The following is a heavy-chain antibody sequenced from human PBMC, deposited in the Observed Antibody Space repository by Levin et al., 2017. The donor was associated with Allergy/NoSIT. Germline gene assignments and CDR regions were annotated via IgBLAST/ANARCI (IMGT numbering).Heavy chain of an antibody. Sequence: PGGSLRLSCAASGFTFDDYAMHWVRQAPGKGLEWVSGISWNSGSIGYADSVKGRFTISRDNAKNSLYLQMNSLRAEDTALYYCAKELTRYDFGSGLFDPWGQGTLVTVSS. CDR3: AKELTRYDFGSGLFDP. V-gene: IGHV3-9*01. CDR1: GFTFDDYA. CDR2: ISWNSGSI. J-gene: IGHJ5*02. D-gene: IGHD3-3*01.